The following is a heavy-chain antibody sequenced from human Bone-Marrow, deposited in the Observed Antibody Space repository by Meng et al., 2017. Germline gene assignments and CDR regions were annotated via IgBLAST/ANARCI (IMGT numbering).Heavy chain of an antibody. CDR3: AYNGAGWHFGS. CDR1: GFTFRRSP. Sequence: GESLKISCAVSGFTFRRSPMTWVRQSPGTGLEWVSAIRADGSTVYADSVKGRFTISRDTSEDTLFLQMSSLRGEDTAIYYCAYNGAGWHFGSWGQGTLVTVSS. V-gene: IGHV3-23*01. J-gene: IGHJ4*02. D-gene: IGHD6-19*01. CDR2: IRADGST.